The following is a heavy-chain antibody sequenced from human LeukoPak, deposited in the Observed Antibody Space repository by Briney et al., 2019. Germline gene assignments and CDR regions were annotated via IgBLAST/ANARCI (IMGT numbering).Heavy chain of an antibody. Sequence: GGSLRLSCAASGFTFSSYWMHWVRQAPGKGLVWVSRINTDGSSTSYADSVKGRFTISRDNAKNSLFLQMNSLRAEDTAVYYCARTPPGSGSYNGIDYWGQGTLVTVSS. CDR3: ARTPPGSGSYNGIDY. CDR2: INTDGSST. CDR1: GFTFSSYW. D-gene: IGHD3-10*01. V-gene: IGHV3-74*01. J-gene: IGHJ4*02.